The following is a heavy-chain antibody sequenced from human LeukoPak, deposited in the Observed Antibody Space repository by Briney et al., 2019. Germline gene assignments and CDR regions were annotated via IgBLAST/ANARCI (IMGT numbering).Heavy chain of an antibody. CDR1: GGSISSGGYS. D-gene: IGHD5-12*01. J-gene: IGHJ4*02. CDR2: IYYSGST. Sequence: SETLSLTCAVSGGSISSGGYSWSWIRQPPGKGLEWIGYIYYSGSTNYNPSLKSRVTISVDTSKNQFSLKLSSVTAADTAVYYCARVSLDIDYWGQGTLVTVSS. CDR3: ARVSLDIDY. V-gene: IGHV4-61*08.